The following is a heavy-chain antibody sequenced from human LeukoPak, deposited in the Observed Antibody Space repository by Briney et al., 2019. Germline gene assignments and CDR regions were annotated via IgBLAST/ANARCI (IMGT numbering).Heavy chain of an antibody. V-gene: IGHV1-18*01. CDR1: GYTFTSYG. Sequence: ASVKVSCKASGYTFTSYGISWERQAPGQGLEWMGWISAYNGNTNYAQKLQGRVTMTTDTSTSTAYMELRSLRSDDTAVYYCARGIVVPAAMILSWFDPWGQGTLVTVSS. D-gene: IGHD2-2*01. CDR2: ISAYNGNT. J-gene: IGHJ5*02. CDR3: ARGIVVPAAMILSWFDP.